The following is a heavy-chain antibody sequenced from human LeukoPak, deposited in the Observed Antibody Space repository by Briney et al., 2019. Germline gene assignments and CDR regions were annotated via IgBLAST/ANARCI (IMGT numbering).Heavy chain of an antibody. D-gene: IGHD4-11*01. CDR1: GFTFSDYY. Sequence: GGSLRLSCAASGFTFSDYYMSWVRQAPGKGLEWVSASGSGASTYYADSVKGRFTISRDNSKNTLYLQMNSLRAEDTAIYYCAKSGSNYYYHYMDVWGKGTTVTVSS. CDR3: AKSGSNYYYHYMDV. J-gene: IGHJ6*03. V-gene: IGHV3-23*01. CDR2: SGSGAST.